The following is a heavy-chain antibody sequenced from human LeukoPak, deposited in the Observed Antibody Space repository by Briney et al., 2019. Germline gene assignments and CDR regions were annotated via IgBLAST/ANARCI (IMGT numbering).Heavy chain of an antibody. Sequence: PGRSLTLSCAASGFTFSNYAMHWGRQAPGKGLEWVAVISYDGAIKYYADSVRGRFTISRDNSNKMLYLQMNSLRDEDTAVYYCARRPAGSSLDYWGQGTLVTVSS. CDR3: ARRPAGSSLDY. CDR2: ISYDGAIK. CDR1: GFTFSNYA. D-gene: IGHD1-26*01. V-gene: IGHV3-30-3*01. J-gene: IGHJ4*02.